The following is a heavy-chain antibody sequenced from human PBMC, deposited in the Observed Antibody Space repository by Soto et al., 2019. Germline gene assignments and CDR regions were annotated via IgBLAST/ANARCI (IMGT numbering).Heavy chain of an antibody. D-gene: IGHD4-17*01. CDR1: GGTFSSYA. CDR2: IIPIFGTA. V-gene: IGHV1-69*12. J-gene: IGHJ6*02. Sequence: QVQLVQTGAEVKKPGSSVKVSCKASGGTFSSYAISWVRQAPGQGLEWMGGIIPIFGTADYAQKFQGRVTITADESTSTGYMEVSSLRSEDTAVYYCAQTVTNNYYNAMDVWGQGTTVTVSS. CDR3: AQTVTNNYYNAMDV.